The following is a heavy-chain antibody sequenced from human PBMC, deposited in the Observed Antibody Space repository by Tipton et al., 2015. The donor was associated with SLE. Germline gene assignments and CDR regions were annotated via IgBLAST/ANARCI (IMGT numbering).Heavy chain of an antibody. V-gene: IGHV4-31*03. D-gene: IGHD2-21*01. CDR3: ARLIPGSYYFYMDV. Sequence: TLSLTCTVSGGSISSGGYYWTWIRQLPGKGLEWIGYIYYSGNTYYNPSLGSRLTISEDTSKNQFSLRLSSVTAADTAVYYCARLIPGSYYFYMDVWGKGTTVTVSS. CDR2: IYYSGNT. CDR1: GGSISSGGYY. J-gene: IGHJ6*03.